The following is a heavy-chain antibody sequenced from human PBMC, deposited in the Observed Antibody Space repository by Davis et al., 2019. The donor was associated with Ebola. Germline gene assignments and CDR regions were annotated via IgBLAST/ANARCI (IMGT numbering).Heavy chain of an antibody. J-gene: IGHJ6*02. CDR2: INPNDGRT. D-gene: IGHD2-15*01. CDR3: AREEIVVVATNPSPYYYGMDV. CDR1: GYTFTNYY. Sequence: AASVKVSCKASGYTFTNYYMHWVRQAPGQGLEWMGMINPNDGRTIYAQKFQGRVTMTRDTSTSTVYMELSSLRSEDTAVYYCAREEIVVVATNPSPYYYGMDVWGQGTTVTVSS. V-gene: IGHV1-46*03.